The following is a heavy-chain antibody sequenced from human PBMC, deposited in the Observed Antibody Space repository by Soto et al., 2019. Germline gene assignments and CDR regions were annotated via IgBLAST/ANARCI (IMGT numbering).Heavy chain of an antibody. J-gene: IGHJ5*02. CDR1: GGSISSSTW. CDR3: ARDWGAAARQVYGWFDP. Sequence: SETLSLTCAVSGGSISSSTWWSWVRQPPGEGLEWIGEIYHSGSTNYNPSLKSRVTISVDKSKNQFSLKLSSVTAADTAVYYCARDWGAAARQVYGWFDPWGQGTLVTVSS. CDR2: IYHSGST. D-gene: IGHD6-6*01. V-gene: IGHV4-4*02.